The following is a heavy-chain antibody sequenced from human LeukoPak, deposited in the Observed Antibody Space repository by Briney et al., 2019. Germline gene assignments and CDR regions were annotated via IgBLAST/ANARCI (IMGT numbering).Heavy chain of an antibody. D-gene: IGHD3-16*01. Sequence: GGSLRLSCVVSTFTKAWMNWVRQAPGKGLEWVGRVKNRGDGRTTDYAAPVKGRFIISRDDSKKTVYLQMDSLKTEDTAVYFCTTEYFGGFEYWGQGTLVTVSS. V-gene: IGHV3-15*07. CDR2: VKNRGDGRTT. CDR1: TFTKAW. CDR3: TTEYFGGFEY. J-gene: IGHJ4*02.